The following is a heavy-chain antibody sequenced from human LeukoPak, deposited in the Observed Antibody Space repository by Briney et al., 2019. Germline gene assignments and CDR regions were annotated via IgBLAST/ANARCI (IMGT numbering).Heavy chain of an antibody. CDR3: ARGERNYNWNFVGT. V-gene: IGHV4-59*01. D-gene: IGHD1-7*01. CDR2: IYYSGST. CDR1: GGSISPYY. Sequence: KPAETLSLTCTVSGGSISPYYWTWIRQPPGKGLEWIGYIYYSGSTHYNPSLKSRVTISVDTSKNQFSLRLSSVTPADTAGYYCARGERNYNWNFVGTWGRGTLVTVSS. J-gene: IGHJ5*02.